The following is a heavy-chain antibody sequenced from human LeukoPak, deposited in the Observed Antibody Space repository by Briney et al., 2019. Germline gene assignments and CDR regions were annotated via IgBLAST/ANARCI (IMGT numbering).Heavy chain of an antibody. Sequence: GGSLRLSCAASGFTFDNHAKSWVRQAPGKGLERVSAIGYGGRSTYYADSVKGRFTISRDNSRNTVYLQMNSLRAEDTAVYYCAKDWASGNYFDYWGQGTLVTVSS. D-gene: IGHD1-14*01. CDR2: IGYGGRST. CDR1: GFTFDNHA. CDR3: AKDWASGNYFDY. V-gene: IGHV3-23*01. J-gene: IGHJ4*02.